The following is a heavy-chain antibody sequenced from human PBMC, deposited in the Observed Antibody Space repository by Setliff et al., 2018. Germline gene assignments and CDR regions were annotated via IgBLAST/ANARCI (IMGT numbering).Heavy chain of an antibody. CDR1: GYTFTTYD. J-gene: IGHJ4*02. CDR3: ARIPARAAAAYCSSTNCQGGFDQ. Sequence: ASVKVSCKASGYTFTTYDINWVRRATGQGLEWMGWMNPNSGNTGYAQKFQGRFTMTRNTSISTAYMELSSLGSDDTAVYYWARIPARAAAAYCSSTNCQGGFDQWGQGTPVTVSS. CDR2: MNPNSGNT. V-gene: IGHV1-8*02. D-gene: IGHD2-2*01.